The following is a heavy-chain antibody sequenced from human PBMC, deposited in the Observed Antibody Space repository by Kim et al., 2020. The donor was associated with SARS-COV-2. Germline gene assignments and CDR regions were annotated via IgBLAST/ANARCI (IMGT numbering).Heavy chain of an antibody. J-gene: IGHJ4*02. D-gene: IGHD2-15*01. CDR2: IYYSGST. V-gene: IGHV4-4*07. Sequence: SETLSLTCTVSGGSISSYYWSWIRQPPGKGLEWIGRIYYSGSTNYNPSLKSRVTMSVDTSKNQFSLKLSSVTAADTAVYYCARASGSYRSFDYWGQGTLVTVSS. CDR1: GGSISSYY. CDR3: ARASGSYRSFDY.